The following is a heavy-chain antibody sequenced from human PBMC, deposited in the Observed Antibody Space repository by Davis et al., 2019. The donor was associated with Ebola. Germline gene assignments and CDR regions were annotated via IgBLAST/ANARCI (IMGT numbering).Heavy chain of an antibody. Sequence: GESLKISCAASGFTFSSYWMSWVRQAPGKGLEWVGRIKTNADGGTAGYAAPVKGRFTISRGDAEQTLYLEMNSLKTEDTAVYYCTTDPGMMITFGGVVNHYGMDVWGQGTTVTVSS. CDR3: TTDPGMMITFGGVVNHYGMDV. CDR1: GFTFSSYW. D-gene: IGHD3-16*01. CDR2: IKTNADGGTA. V-gene: IGHV3-15*01. J-gene: IGHJ6*02.